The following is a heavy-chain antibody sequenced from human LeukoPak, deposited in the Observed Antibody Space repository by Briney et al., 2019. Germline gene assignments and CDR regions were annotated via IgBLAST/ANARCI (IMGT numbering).Heavy chain of an antibody. D-gene: IGHD3-22*01. Sequence: ASVKVSCKASGGTFSSYAISWVRQAPGQGLEWMGGIIPIFGTANYAQKFQGRVTITTDESTSTAYMELGSLRSEDTAVYYCAAYYDSSGYYRKNDYWGQGTLVTVSS. V-gene: IGHV1-69*05. CDR2: IIPIFGTA. J-gene: IGHJ4*02. CDR3: AAYYDSSGYYRKNDY. CDR1: GGTFSSYA.